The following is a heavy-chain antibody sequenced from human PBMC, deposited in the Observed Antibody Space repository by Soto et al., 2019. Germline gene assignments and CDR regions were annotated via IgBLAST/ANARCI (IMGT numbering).Heavy chain of an antibody. CDR1: GDSISTDY. CDR3: ASGRPTALDY. Sequence: PSETLSLTCTVSGDSISTDYWSWIRQSPGKGLEWIGFIYYGGSTNYNPSLNSRVTISVDRSKNQFSLKLNSVTAADTAVYYCASGRPTALDYWGQGTLVTVSS. V-gene: IGHV4-59*12. J-gene: IGHJ4*02. D-gene: IGHD1-26*01. CDR2: IYYGGST.